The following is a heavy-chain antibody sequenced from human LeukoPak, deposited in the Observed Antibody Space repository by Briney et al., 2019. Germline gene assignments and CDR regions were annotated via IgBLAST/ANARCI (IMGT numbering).Heavy chain of an antibody. D-gene: IGHD5-18*01. Sequence: GGSLRLSCSASGFTFSSYAMHWVRQAPGKGLEYVSAISSNGGSTYYADSVKGRFTISRDNSKNTLYLHMSSLRAEDTAVYYCVSRGYSYGIYYFDYWGQGTLVTVSS. J-gene: IGHJ4*02. CDR2: ISSNGGST. CDR3: VSRGYSYGIYYFDY. CDR1: GFTFSSYA. V-gene: IGHV3-64D*09.